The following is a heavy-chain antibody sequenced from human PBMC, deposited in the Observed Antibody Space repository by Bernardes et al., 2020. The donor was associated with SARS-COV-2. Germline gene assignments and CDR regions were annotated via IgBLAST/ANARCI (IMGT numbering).Heavy chain of an antibody. Sequence: SETLSLTCAVYGGSFSGYYWSWIRQPPGKGLEWIGEINHSGSTNYNPSLKSRVTISVDTSKNQFSLKLSSVTAADTAVYYCARGRGDLSDFWSGYYIPLFVDYGGQGTLVTVSS. CDR2: INHSGST. CDR1: GGSFSGYY. D-gene: IGHD3-3*01. J-gene: IGHJ4*02. V-gene: IGHV4-34*01. CDR3: ARGRGDLSDFWSGYYIPLFVDY.